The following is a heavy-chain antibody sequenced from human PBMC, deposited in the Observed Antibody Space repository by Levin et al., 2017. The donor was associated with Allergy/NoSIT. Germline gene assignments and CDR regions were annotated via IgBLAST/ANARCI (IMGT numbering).Heavy chain of an antibody. Sequence: GESLKISCSTSGFTFSNYDIHWVRQAPGKGLEWVAAISFEGSNKYYADSVKGRFTISRDNSKNTVYVQMKSLRAEDTAVYYCARGDCSGDTCLSYYVYNMDVWGQGTTVTVSS. J-gene: IGHJ6*02. D-gene: IGHD2-15*01. CDR2: ISFEGSNK. V-gene: IGHV3-33*01. CDR3: ARGDCSGDTCLSYYVYNMDV. CDR1: GFTFSNYD.